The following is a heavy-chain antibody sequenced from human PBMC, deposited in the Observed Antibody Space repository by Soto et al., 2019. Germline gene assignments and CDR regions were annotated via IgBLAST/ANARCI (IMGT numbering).Heavy chain of an antibody. CDR1: GGTFSSYA. CDR2: IIPIFGTA. CDR3: AREGGGFLNWFDP. V-gene: IGHV1-69*13. Sequence: SVKVSCKASGGTFSSYAISWVRQAPGQGLEWMGGIIPIFGTANYAQKFQGRVTITADESTSTAYMELSSLRSEDTAVYYCAREGGGFLNWFDPWGQGTLVTVSS. J-gene: IGHJ5*02. D-gene: IGHD3-3*01.